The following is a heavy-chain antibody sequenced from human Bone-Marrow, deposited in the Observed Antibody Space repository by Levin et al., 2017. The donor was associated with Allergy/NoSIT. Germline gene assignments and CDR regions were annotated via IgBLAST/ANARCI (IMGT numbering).Heavy chain of an antibody. D-gene: IGHD5-12*01. V-gene: IGHV3-30*04. CDR1: GFTFSSYA. CDR2: ISYDGSNK. J-gene: IGHJ4*02. CDR3: ARDPSPTIVATILLDY. Sequence: PGGSLRLSCAASGFTFSSYAMHWVRQAPGKGLEWVAVISYDGSNKYYADSVKGRFTISRDNSKNTLYLQMNSLRAEDTAVYYCARDPSPTIVATILLDYWGQGTLVTVSS.